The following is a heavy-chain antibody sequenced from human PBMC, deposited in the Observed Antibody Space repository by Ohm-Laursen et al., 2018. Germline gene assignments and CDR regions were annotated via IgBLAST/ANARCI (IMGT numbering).Heavy chain of an antibody. D-gene: IGHD1-1*01. CDR2: IKQDGSEK. Sequence: SLRLSCAASGFTLSSYWMSWARQAPGKGLEWVANIKQDGSEKYYADSVKGRFTISRDNAKNSLYLQMNGLRAEDTAVYYCSRRFTTWGQGTLVTVSS. CDR3: SRRFTT. V-gene: IGHV3-7*01. J-gene: IGHJ4*02. CDR1: GFTLSSYW.